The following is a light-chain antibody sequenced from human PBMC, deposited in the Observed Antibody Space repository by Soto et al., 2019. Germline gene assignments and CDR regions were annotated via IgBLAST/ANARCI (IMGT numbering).Light chain of an antibody. V-gene: IGLV2-14*01. CDR3: RSYTRGSNYL. CDR2: DVS. CDR1: SSDIGGYKY. J-gene: IGLJ1*01. Sequence: QSALTQPASVSGSPGQSITISCTGTSSDIGGYKYVSWYQQHPGKAPKLMIYDVSNRPSGVSNRFSGSKSGNTATLTISGLQGEDEAEYYCRSYTRGSNYLLGNGTKVTVL.